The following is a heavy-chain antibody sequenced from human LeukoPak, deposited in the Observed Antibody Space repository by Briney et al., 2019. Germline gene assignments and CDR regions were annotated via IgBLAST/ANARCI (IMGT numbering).Heavy chain of an antibody. D-gene: IGHD2-2*02. Sequence: GGSLRLSCAASGFTFSDYYMSWIRQAPGKGLEWFSYIISSGSTIYYADSVKGRFTISRDNAKNSLYLQMNSLRAEDTAVYYCASGLWECSSTSCYTDYWGQGTLVTVSS. CDR3: ASGLWECSSTSCYTDY. CDR1: GFTFSDYY. V-gene: IGHV3-11*04. CDR2: IISSGSTI. J-gene: IGHJ4*02.